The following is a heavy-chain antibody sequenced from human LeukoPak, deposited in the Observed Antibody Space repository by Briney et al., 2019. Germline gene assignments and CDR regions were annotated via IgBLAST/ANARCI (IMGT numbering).Heavy chain of an antibody. CDR2: IYYSGSA. CDR1: GGSISSYY. V-gene: IGHV4-59*08. D-gene: IGHD4-23*01. J-gene: IGHJ4*02. CDR3: ARHTTVVPPHYFDY. Sequence: SETLSLTCTVSGGSISSYYWSWIRQPPGKGLEWIGYIYYSGSANYNPSLKSRVTISLDTSKNQISLKLSSVTAADTAVYYCARHTTVVPPHYFDYWGQGTLVTVSS.